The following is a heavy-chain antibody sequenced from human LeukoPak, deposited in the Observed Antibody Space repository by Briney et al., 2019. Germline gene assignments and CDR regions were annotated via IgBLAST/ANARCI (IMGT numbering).Heavy chain of an antibody. CDR1: GYTFTSYD. CDR3: ARVDGLRGLVTRY. V-gene: IGHV1-8*01. D-gene: IGHD3-9*01. Sequence: ASVKVSCKASGYTFTSYDINWVRQATGQGLEWMGWMNPNSGNTSYAQKFQGRVTMTRNTSISTAYMELSSLRSEDTAVYYCARVDGLRGLVTRYWGQGTLVTVSS. J-gene: IGHJ4*02. CDR2: MNPNSGNT.